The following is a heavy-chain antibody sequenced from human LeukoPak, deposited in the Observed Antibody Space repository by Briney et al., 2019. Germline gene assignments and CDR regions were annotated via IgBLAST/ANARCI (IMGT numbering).Heavy chain of an antibody. CDR1: GYMFTKYA. CDR2: ISAYNGNT. CDR3: ARAYYYDSSGYYSRHPFDY. J-gene: IGHJ4*02. V-gene: IGHV1-18*01. D-gene: IGHD3-22*01. Sequence: ASVKVSCKASGYMFTKYALHWVRQAPGQRLEWMGWISAYNGNTNYAQKLQGRVTMTTDTSTSTAYMELRSLRSDDTAVYYCARAYYYDSSGYYSRHPFDYWGQGTLVTVSS.